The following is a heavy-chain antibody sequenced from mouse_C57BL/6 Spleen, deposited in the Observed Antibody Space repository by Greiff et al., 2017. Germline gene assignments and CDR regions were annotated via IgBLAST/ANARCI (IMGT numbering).Heavy chain of an antibody. CDR2: ISYDGSN. J-gene: IGHJ2*01. V-gene: IGHV3-6*01. Sequence: EVKVEESGPGFVKPSQSLSLTCSVTGYSITSGYYWNWIRQFPGNKLEWMGYISYDGSNNYNPSLKNRISIARDTSKNQFFLKLNAVTTEDTATYYGAILELGPFDYWGQGTTLTVSS. D-gene: IGHD4-1*01. CDR1: GYSITSGYY. CDR3: AILELGPFDY.